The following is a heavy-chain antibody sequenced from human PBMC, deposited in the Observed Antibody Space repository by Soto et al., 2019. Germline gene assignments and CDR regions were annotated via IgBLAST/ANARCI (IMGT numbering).Heavy chain of an antibody. CDR3: ARQGVIHNYYGSGSYYGGEIYFDY. Sequence: QLQLQESGPGLVKPSETLSLTCTVSGGSISSSSYYWGWIRQPPGKGLEWIGSIYYSGSTYYNPSLKSRVTISVDTSKNQFSRKLSSVTAADTAVYYCARQGVIHNYYGSGSYYGGEIYFDYWGQGTLVTVSS. J-gene: IGHJ4*02. CDR2: IYYSGST. D-gene: IGHD3-10*01. V-gene: IGHV4-39*01. CDR1: GGSISSSSYY.